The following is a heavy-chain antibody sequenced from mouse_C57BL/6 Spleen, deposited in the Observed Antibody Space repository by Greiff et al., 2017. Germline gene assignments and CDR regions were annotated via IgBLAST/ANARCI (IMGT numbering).Heavy chain of an antibody. D-gene: IGHD1-1*01. CDR3: ARDRGYYGSNAMDY. CDR1: GFTFSSYA. V-gene: IGHV5-4*01. Sequence: EVKLVESGGGLVKPGGSLKLSCAASGFTFSSYAMSWVRQTPEKRLEWVATISDGGSYTYYPDNVKGRFTISRDNAKNNLYLQMSQLKSEDTDMYYCARDRGYYGSNAMDYWGQGTSVTVSS. CDR2: ISDGGSYT. J-gene: IGHJ4*01.